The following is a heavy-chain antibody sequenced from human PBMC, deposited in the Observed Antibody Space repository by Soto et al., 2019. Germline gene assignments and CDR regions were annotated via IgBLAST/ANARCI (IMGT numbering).Heavy chain of an antibody. Sequence: ASVKVSCKISGHTLTELSIHWVRQAPGKGLEWMGGFDPEGGEAIYAQKLHGRVTVTENTATSTAYMELSSLRSEDTAVYYCARGRYPAPRRYCSGGSCRSLLNWFDPWGQGTLVTVSS. D-gene: IGHD2-15*01. CDR2: FDPEGGEA. CDR1: GHTLTELS. V-gene: IGHV1-24*01. CDR3: ARGRYPAPRRYCSGGSCRSLLNWFDP. J-gene: IGHJ5*02.